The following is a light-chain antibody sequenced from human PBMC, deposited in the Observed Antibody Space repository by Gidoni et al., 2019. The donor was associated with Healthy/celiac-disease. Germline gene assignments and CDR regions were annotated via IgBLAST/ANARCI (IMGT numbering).Light chain of an antibody. CDR1: QSISSY. J-gene: IGKJ2*03. Sequence: DTHITQSPSSLSASVGDRVTITCRASQSISSYLNWYQQKPGKAPKLLIYAASSLQSGVPSRFSGSGSGTDFTLTISSLQPEDFATYYCQQSYSTPYSFGQGTKLEIK. CDR2: AAS. CDR3: QQSYSTPYS. V-gene: IGKV1-39*01.